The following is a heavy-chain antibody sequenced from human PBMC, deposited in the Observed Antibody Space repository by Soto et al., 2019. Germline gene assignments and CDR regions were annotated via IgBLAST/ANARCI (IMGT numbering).Heavy chain of an antibody. CDR3: AADAGIAAGAYYYYYGMDV. CDR1: GYTFTSSA. CDR2: IVVGSGNT. V-gene: IGHV1-58*02. Sequence: GASVKVSCKASGYTFTSSAIQWVRQARGQRLEWIGWIVVGSGNTNYAQKFQERVTISRDMSTSTAFLELSSLRFEDTAVYYCAADAGIAAGAYYYYYGMDVWGQGTTVTVSS. J-gene: IGHJ6*02. D-gene: IGHD6-13*01.